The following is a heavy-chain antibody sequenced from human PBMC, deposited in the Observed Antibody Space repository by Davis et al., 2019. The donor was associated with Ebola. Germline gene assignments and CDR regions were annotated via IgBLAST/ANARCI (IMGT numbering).Heavy chain of an antibody. Sequence: PGGSLRLSCTVSGGSVSSSSFYWNWVRQPPGKGLEWIGTVDYSGTTYYNPSLKSRLTISIDTSKNQFSLKLNSVTAADTALYYCARGPTARFDYWGQGTLVTVSS. D-gene: IGHD5-18*01. V-gene: IGHV4-39*07. CDR1: GGSVSSSSFY. CDR2: VDYSGTT. J-gene: IGHJ4*02. CDR3: ARGPTARFDY.